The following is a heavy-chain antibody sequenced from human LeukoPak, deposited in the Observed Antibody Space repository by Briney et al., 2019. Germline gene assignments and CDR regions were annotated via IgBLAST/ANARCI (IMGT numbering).Heavy chain of an antibody. J-gene: IGHJ6*02. D-gene: IGHD6-13*01. CDR3: ARDSVKIAAAGSYYYGMDV. CDR2: INPNSGGT. Sequence: GASVKVSCKASGYTFTGYYMHWVRQAPGQGLEWMGWINPNSGGTNYAQKFQGRVTMTRDTSFSTAYMELSRLRSDDTAVYYCARDSVKIAAAGSYYYGMDVWGQGTAVTVSS. V-gene: IGHV1-2*02. CDR1: GYTFTGYY.